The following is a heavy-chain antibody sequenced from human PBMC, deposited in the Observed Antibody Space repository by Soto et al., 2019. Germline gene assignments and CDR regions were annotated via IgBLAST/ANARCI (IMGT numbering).Heavy chain of an antibody. D-gene: IGHD3-10*01. CDR3: TADVPTQGVGEFDY. V-gene: IGHV3-15*01. Sequence: EVQLVESGGGLVKPGRSLRLSCVGSGFTFSNAWMTWVRQAPGKGLEWVGRIKSRIDGETREYAAPVKDRFTISRDDSKNTVYLQVTGLKTEDTAIYYCTADVPTQGVGEFDYWGQGTLIAVSS. CDR1: GFTFSNAW. CDR2: IKSRIDGETR. J-gene: IGHJ4*02.